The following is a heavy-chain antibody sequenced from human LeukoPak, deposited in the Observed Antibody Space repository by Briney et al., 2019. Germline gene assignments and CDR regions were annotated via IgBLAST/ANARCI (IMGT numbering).Heavy chain of an antibody. CDR3: AKGISGSYSPVFNY. CDR1: GFTFSSYA. Sequence: GGALRLSCAASGFTFSSYAISWVRQAPGKGLEWVSLISGSDGNTNYADSVKGRFTISRDNSKNTLYLQMNRLRAEETAVYYCAKGISGSYSPVFNYWGQGTLVTVSS. J-gene: IGHJ4*02. D-gene: IGHD1-26*01. V-gene: IGHV3-23*01. CDR2: ISGSDGNT.